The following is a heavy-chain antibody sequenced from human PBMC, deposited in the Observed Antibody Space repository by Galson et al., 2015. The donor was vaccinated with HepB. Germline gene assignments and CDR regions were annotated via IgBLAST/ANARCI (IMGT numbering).Heavy chain of an antibody. CDR1: GFTFSGSG. V-gene: IGHV3-73*01. CDR3: TRPGYGSSWFLDYSHGMDI. CDR2: IRNRANNYAT. J-gene: IGHJ6*02. D-gene: IGHD6-13*01. Sequence: SLRLSCAASGFTFSGSGIHWVRLASGKGLEWVGRIRNRANNYATAYAAPVRGRFTVSRDDSKNTAYLQMNSLKTEDTAVYYCTRPGYGSSWFLDYSHGMDIWGQGTTVIVS.